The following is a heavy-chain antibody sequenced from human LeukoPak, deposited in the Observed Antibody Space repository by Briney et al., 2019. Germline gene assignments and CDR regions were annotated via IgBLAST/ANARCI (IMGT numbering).Heavy chain of an antibody. CDR2: IYYSGST. CDR1: GGSISSSSYY. D-gene: IGHD3-10*01. CDR3: ARVLLPYYYGSGRYDAFDI. V-gene: IGHV4-39*07. J-gene: IGHJ3*02. Sequence: SETLSLTCTVSGGSISSSSYYWGWIRQPPGTGLEWIGSIYYSGSTYYNPSLKSRVTISVDTSKNQLSLKLSSVTAADTAVYYCARVLLPYYYGSGRYDAFDIWGQGTMVTVSS.